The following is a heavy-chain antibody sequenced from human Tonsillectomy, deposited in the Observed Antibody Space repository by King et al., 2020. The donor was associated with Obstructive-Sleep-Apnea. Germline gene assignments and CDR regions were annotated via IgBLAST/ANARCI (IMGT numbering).Heavy chain of an antibody. CDR2: IFHSGST. CDR3: ARVTPAELPYWYFDL. D-gene: IGHD1-7*01. V-gene: IGHV4-38-2*02. CDR1: GYSISSGYY. J-gene: IGHJ2*01. Sequence: VQLQESGPGLVKPSETLSLTCTVSGYSISSGYYWGWIRQPPGKGLEWIGSIFHSGSTYYNPSLKSRVTISVDTSKNQFSLKLSSVTAADTAVYYCARVTPAELPYWYFDLWGRGTLVTVSS.